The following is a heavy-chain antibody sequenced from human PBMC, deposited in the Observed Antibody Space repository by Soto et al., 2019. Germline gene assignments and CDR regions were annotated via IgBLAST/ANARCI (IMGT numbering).Heavy chain of an antibody. J-gene: IGHJ6*02. V-gene: IGHV1-2*04. Sequence: GASVKVSCKASGYTFTGYYMHWVRQAPGQGLEWMGWINPNSGGTNYAQKFQGWVTMTRDTSISTAYMELSRLRSDDTAVYYCARGNYYGSGSYYLGPLDVWGQGTTVTV. CDR2: INPNSGGT. CDR3: ARGNYYGSGSYYLGPLDV. CDR1: GYTFTGYY. D-gene: IGHD3-10*01.